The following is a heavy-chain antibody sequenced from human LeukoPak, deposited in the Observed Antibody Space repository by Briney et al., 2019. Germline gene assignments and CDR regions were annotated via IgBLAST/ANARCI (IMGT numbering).Heavy chain of an antibody. CDR1: GYTFTGYY. J-gene: IGHJ4*02. D-gene: IGHD2-15*01. Sequence: ASVKVSCKASGYTFTGYYMHWVRQAPGQGPEWMGWINPNSGGTNYAQKFQGRVTMTRDTSISTAYMELSRLRSDDTAVYYCARDLEGYCSGGSCLGFDYWGQGTLVTVSS. CDR3: ARDLEGYCSGGSCLGFDY. V-gene: IGHV1-2*02. CDR2: INPNSGGT.